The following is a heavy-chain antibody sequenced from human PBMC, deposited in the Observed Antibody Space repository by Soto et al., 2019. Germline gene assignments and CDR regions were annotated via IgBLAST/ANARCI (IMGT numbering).Heavy chain of an antibody. CDR1: GYTFTSYA. D-gene: IGHD2-15*01. Sequence: QVQLVQSGAEVKKPGASVKVSCKASGYTFTSYAMHWVRQAPGQRLEWMGGINAGNGNTKTSQKFQGRVTITRDTSASTAYMELSSLRSEDTAVYYCARDLGGWPDYWGKGTRVTVSS. J-gene: IGHJ4*02. CDR3: ARDLGGWPDY. V-gene: IGHV1-3*01. CDR2: INAGNGNT.